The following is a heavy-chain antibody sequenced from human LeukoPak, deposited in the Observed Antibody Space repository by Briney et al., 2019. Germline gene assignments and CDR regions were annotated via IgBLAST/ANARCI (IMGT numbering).Heavy chain of an antibody. CDR3: ARNSNYDFWSGSFGYYYYMDV. Sequence: PSETLSLTCTVSGGSISSGSYYWSWIRQPAGKGLEWIGRIYTSGSTNYNPSLKSRVTISVDTSKNQFSLKLSSVTAADTAVYYCARNSNYDFWSGSFGYYYYMDVWGKGTTVTVSS. CDR2: IYTSGST. V-gene: IGHV4-61*02. J-gene: IGHJ6*03. D-gene: IGHD3-3*01. CDR1: GGSISSGSYY.